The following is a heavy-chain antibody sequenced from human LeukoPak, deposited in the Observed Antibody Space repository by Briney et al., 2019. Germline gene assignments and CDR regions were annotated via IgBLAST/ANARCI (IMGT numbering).Heavy chain of an antibody. CDR2: ISGSGGST. J-gene: IGHJ4*02. D-gene: IGHD3-3*01. Sequence: KSGGSLRLSCAASGFAFSSYAMSWVRQAPGKGLEWVSAISGSGGSTYYADSVKGRFTISRDNSKNTLYLQINSLRAEDTAVYYCAKDRKRITIFGVVIISNPNSLDYWGQGTLVTVSS. V-gene: IGHV3-23*01. CDR3: AKDRKRITIFGVVIISNPNSLDY. CDR1: GFAFSSYA.